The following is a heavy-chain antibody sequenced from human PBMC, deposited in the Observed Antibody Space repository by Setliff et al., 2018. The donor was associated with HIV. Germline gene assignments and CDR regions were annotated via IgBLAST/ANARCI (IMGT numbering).Heavy chain of an antibody. J-gene: IGHJ3*02. CDR3: ARAPTHYFGNNKSSWPDAFNI. Sequence: PSETLSLTCTVSSGSISTYDWTWIRQPPGKGLEYIGYIYYTGSTDYNPSLNDRVTISIYMSKSQFSLKLNSVTAAYTAVYYCARAPTHYFGNNKSSWPDAFNISGLGTMVTVS. D-gene: IGHD3-10*01. CDR2: IYYTGST. V-gene: IGHV4-59*01. CDR1: SGSISTYD.